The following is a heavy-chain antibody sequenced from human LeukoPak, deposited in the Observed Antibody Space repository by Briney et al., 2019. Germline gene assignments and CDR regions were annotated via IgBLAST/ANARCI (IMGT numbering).Heavy chain of an antibody. CDR1: DGSMGTYY. CDR3: ARGRLGRQHASFFDS. Sequence: SETLSLTCSVSDGSMGTYYWGWIRQPPGKRLEWIGYIYYSGSTTYNPSLKSRVTVSVDTSKNQFSLKLTSMTAADTAVYYCARGRLGRQHASFFDSWGHGTLVTVSS. D-gene: IGHD2-2*01. CDR2: IYYSGST. V-gene: IGHV4-59*08. J-gene: IGHJ4*01.